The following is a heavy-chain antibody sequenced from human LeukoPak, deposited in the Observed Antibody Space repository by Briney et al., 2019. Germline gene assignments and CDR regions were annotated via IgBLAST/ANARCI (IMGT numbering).Heavy chain of an antibody. CDR2: ISAFTGNT. J-gene: IGHJ4*02. CDR3: ARLSYDGEGY. V-gene: IGHV1-18*01. Sequence: ASVKVSCKTSGYTFTTYGISWVRQAPGLGLEYMGWISAFTGNTNYAQKFQGRVAMTMDTSTSTVEMELRSLKYDDTAVYFCARLSYDGEGYWGQGTLVTVSS. D-gene: IGHD3-10*01. CDR1: GYTFTTYG.